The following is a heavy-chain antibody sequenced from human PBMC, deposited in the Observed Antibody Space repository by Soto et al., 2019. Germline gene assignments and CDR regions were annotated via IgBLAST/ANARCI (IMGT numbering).Heavy chain of an antibody. Sequence: PSETLSLTCTVSGGSISSGGYYWSWIRQHPGKGLEWIGYIYYSGSTYYNPSLKSRVTISVDTSKNQFSLKLSTVTAADTTVYYCARDYYDSSGYYYMYYVDYWDQGTLSAVSS. CDR2: IYYSGST. CDR3: ARDYYDSSGYYYMYYVDY. V-gene: IGHV4-31*03. D-gene: IGHD3-22*01. J-gene: IGHJ4*02. CDR1: GGSISSGGYY.